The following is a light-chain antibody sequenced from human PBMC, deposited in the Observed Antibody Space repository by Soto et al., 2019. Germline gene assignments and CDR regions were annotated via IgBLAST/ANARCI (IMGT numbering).Light chain of an antibody. Sequence: QSVLTQPPSASGTPGQRVTISCSGSTSNIGSNTVNWYQQLPGTAPKLLIYGNNQRPSGVPDRFSGSQSGTSASLAISGLQSEDEADYYCAAWDDSLNVVFGGGTKLTVL. V-gene: IGLV1-44*01. CDR1: TSNIGSNT. CDR3: AAWDDSLNVV. CDR2: GNN. J-gene: IGLJ2*01.